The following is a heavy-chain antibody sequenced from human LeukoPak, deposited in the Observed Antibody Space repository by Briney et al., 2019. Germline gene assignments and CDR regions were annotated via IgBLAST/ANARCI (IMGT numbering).Heavy chain of an antibody. CDR1: GFTFSSYA. CDR2: ISYDGSNK. CDR3: ASGLGMPEGY. V-gene: IGHV3-30-3*01. J-gene: IGHJ4*02. Sequence: GGSLRLSCAASGFTFSSYAMHWVRQAPGKGLEWVAVISYDGSNKYYADSVKGRFTISRDNSKNTLYLQMNSLRAEDTAGYYCASGLGMPEGYWGQGTLVTVSS. D-gene: IGHD1-14*01.